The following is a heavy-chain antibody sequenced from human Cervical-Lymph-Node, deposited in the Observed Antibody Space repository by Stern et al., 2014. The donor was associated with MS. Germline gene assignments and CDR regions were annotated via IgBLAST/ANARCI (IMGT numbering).Heavy chain of an antibody. CDR1: GFSFSNAW. CDR3: ATDLVVITTNFDY. Sequence: EVQLVESGGGLVKPGGSLRLSCATSGFSFSNAWMSWVRQAPGKGLGWVGRIKSNTDGGTTDYAAPVKGRFTMSRDDSKDTLYLQMNSLKTEDTAVYYCATDLVVITTNFDYWGQGTLVTVSS. J-gene: IGHJ4*02. V-gene: IGHV3-15*01. CDR2: IKSNTDGGTT. D-gene: IGHD3-22*01.